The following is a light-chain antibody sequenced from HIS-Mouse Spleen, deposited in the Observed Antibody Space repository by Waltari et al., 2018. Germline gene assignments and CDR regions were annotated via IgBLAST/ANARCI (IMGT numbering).Light chain of an antibody. J-gene: IGLJ3*02. CDR2: DVS. Sequence: QSALTQPASVSGSPGQSITISCTGTSSDVGGSNYVPWYQQHSGKAPKLMIYDVSNRPSGVSNRFSGSKSGNTASLTISGLQAEDEADYYCSSYTSSSTRVFGGGTKLTVL. V-gene: IGLV2-14*03. CDR1: SSDVGGSNY. CDR3: SSYTSSSTRV.